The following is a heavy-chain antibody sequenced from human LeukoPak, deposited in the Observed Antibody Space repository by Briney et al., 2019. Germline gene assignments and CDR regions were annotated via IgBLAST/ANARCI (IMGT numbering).Heavy chain of an antibody. CDR2: IKSKTDGGTT. Sequence: GGSLRLSCAASGFTFSNAWMSWVRQAPGKGLEWVGRIKSKTDGGTTDYAAPVKGRFTISRDDSKNTLYLQMNSLKTEDTAVYYCTRSTLVVTAMGYWGQGTLVTVYS. V-gene: IGHV3-15*01. J-gene: IGHJ4*02. CDR3: TRSTLVVTAMGY. CDR1: GFTFSNAW. D-gene: IGHD2-21*02.